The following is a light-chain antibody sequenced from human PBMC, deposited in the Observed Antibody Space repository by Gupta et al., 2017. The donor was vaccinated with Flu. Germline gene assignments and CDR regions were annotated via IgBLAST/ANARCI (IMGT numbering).Light chain of an antibody. V-gene: IGLV1-40*01. J-gene: IGLJ3*02. CDR1: PSNTGAGYD. CDR3: QSYDSSLIGWV. CDR2: GNT. Sequence: QSVLTQPPSVSGAPGQRVPISCTGSPSNTGAGYDVHWFQQVPGSAPKLLIYGNTNRPSGVPDRFSGSKSGASASLAITGLQAEDEAHYYCQSYDSSLIGWVFGGGTKLTVL.